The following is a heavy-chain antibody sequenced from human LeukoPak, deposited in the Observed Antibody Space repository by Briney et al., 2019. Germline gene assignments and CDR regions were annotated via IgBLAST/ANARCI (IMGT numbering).Heavy chain of an antibody. CDR3: ARDSCSGGSCLVYYYDYGMDV. J-gene: IGHJ6*02. CDR1: GFTFSSYA. V-gene: IGHV3-23*01. Sequence: PGGSLRLSCAASGFTFSSYAMSWVRQAPGKGLEWVSAISGGGGSTYYADSVKGRFTISRDNAKNSLYLQMNSLRAEDTAVYYCARDSCSGGSCLVYYYDYGMDVWGQGTTVTVSS. D-gene: IGHD2-15*01. CDR2: ISGGGGST.